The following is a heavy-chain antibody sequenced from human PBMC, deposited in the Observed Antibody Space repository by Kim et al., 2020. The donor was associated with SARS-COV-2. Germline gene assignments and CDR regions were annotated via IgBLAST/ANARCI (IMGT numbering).Heavy chain of an antibody. CDR2: FDPEDGET. CDR1: GYTLTELS. Sequence: ASVKVSCKVSGYTLTELSMHWVRQAPGKGLEWMGGFDPEDGETIYAQKFQGRVTMTEDTSTDTAYMELSSLRSEDTAVYYCATVKGYWNDVAAPGPFDPWGQGTLVTVSS. J-gene: IGHJ5*02. CDR3: ATVKGYWNDVAAPGPFDP. V-gene: IGHV1-24*01. D-gene: IGHD1-1*01.